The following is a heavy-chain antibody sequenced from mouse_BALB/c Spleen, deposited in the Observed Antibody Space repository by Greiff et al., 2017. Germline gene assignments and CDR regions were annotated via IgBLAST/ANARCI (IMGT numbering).Heavy chain of an antibody. J-gene: IGHJ1*01. V-gene: IGHV14-3*02. Sequence: VQLKQSGAELVKPGASVKLSCTASGFNIKDTYMHWVKQRPEQGLEWIGRIDPANGNTKYDPKFQGKATITADTSSNTAYLQLSSLTSEDTAVYYCARGATMITRWYFEVWGAGTTVTVSS. CDR2: IDPANGNT. D-gene: IGHD2-4*01. CDR3: ARGATMITRWYFEV. CDR1: GFNIKDTY.